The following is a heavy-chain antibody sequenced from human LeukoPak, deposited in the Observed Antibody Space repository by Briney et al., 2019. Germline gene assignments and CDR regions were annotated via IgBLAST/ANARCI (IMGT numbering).Heavy chain of an antibody. D-gene: IGHD2-21*01. CDR3: ARAAWVSTSSKYYFDN. Sequence: ASVKVSCKASGYTFTSHDINRVRQATGQGLEWMGWMNPNSGNTGYAQKFQGRVTMTRNTSISTAYMELSSLRSEDTALYYCARAAWVSTSSKYYFDNWGQGTLVTVSS. J-gene: IGHJ4*02. CDR1: GYTFTSHD. CDR2: MNPNSGNT. V-gene: IGHV1-8*01.